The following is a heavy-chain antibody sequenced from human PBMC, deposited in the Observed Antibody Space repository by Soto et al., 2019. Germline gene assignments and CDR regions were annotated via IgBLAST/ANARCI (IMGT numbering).Heavy chain of an antibody. CDR2: ISHLEDT. J-gene: IGHJ4*02. Sequence: SETLSLTCTVSGASISYGGFSWSWIRQSPGKGLEWIGYISHLEDTYLHPSFKSRLTMSIDRTRNQFSLKLSSVTAADMAVYYCARGGGYDSFDYWGQGVLVTVSS. CDR1: GASISYGGFS. D-gene: IGHD5-12*01. CDR3: ARGGGYDSFDY. V-gene: IGHV4-30-2*06.